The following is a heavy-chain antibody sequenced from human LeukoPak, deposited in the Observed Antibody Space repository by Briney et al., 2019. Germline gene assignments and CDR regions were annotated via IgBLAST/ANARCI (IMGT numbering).Heavy chain of an antibody. CDR2: IYYSGST. CDR3: ASDYCSGGSCYSDYAFDI. J-gene: IGHJ3*02. CDR1: GGSISTYY. D-gene: IGHD2-15*01. V-gene: IGHV4-59*01. Sequence: SETLSLTCTVSGGSISTYYCSWIRQPPGKGLECIGYIYYSGSTNYNPSLKSRVTISVDTSKNQFSLKLRSVTAADTAVYYCASDYCSGGSCYSDYAFDIWGQGTMVTVSS.